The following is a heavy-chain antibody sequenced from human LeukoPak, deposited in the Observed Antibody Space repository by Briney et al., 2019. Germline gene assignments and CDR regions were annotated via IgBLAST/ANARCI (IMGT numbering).Heavy chain of an antibody. CDR1: GFTFSNYE. V-gene: IGHV3-48*03. J-gene: IGHJ4*02. CDR3: AKVDFDYGDS. D-gene: IGHD3-9*01. Sequence: PGGSLRLSCAASGFTFSNYEMNWVRQAPGKGLEWVSYINSCGSTTYYADSVKGRFTISRDNAKSSLYLQMNSLRVEDTAVYYCAKVDFDYGDSWGQGTLVTASS. CDR2: INSCGSTT.